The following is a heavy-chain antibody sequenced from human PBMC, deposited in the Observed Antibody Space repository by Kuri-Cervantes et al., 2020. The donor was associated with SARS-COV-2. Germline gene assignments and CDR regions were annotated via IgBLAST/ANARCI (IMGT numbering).Heavy chain of an antibody. Sequence: GESLKISCAASGFTFSSYAMNWVRQAPGKGLEWVSAPSGSGGRTYYADSVKGRFTISRDNSKNTLYLQVNSLRAEDTAVYYCAKVREGDDGGYRYHFDYWGQGTLVTVSS. CDR3: AKVREGDDGGYRYHFDY. D-gene: IGHD2-15*01. CDR2: PSGSGGRT. J-gene: IGHJ4*02. CDR1: GFTFSSYA. V-gene: IGHV3-23*01.